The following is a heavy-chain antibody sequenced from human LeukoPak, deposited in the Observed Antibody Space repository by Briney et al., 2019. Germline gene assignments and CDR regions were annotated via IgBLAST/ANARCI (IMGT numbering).Heavy chain of an antibody. Sequence: GGSLRLSCAASGFTFSSYWMHWVRQTPGKGLQWVSGISGSGGSTYYADSVKGRFTISRDNSKNTLYVQMNSLRAEDTAVYYCAKSRGSGLFDYWGQGTLVTVAS. V-gene: IGHV3-23*01. CDR2: ISGSGGST. J-gene: IGHJ4*02. D-gene: IGHD3-10*01. CDR1: GFTFSSYW. CDR3: AKSRGSGLFDY.